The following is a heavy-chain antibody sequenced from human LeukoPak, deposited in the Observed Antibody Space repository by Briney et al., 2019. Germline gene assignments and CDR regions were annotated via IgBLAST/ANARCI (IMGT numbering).Heavy chain of an antibody. Sequence: GGSLRLSCAASGFTFSSYAMHWVRQAPGKGLEYVSDISSNGGSTYYANSVKGRFTFSRDNSKNTLYLQMGSLRAEDMAVYYCARDGYGGNPNWFDPWGQGTLVTVSS. J-gene: IGHJ5*02. V-gene: IGHV3-64*01. CDR1: GFTFSSYA. CDR2: ISSNGGST. CDR3: ARDGYGGNPNWFDP. D-gene: IGHD4-23*01.